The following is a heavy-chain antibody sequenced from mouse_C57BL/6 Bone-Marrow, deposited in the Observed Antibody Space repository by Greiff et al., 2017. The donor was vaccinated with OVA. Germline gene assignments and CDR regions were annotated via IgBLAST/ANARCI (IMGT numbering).Heavy chain of an antibody. D-gene: IGHD4-1*01. Sequence: EVNLVESGGGLVKPGGSLKLSCAASGFTFSSYAMSWVRQTPEKRLEWVATISDGGSYTYYPDNVKGRFTISRDNAKNNLYLQMSHLKSEDTARYYCAREEDWDFYAMDYWGQGTSVTVSS. CDR1: GFTFSSYA. V-gene: IGHV5-4*01. CDR2: ISDGGSYT. J-gene: IGHJ4*01. CDR3: AREEDWDFYAMDY.